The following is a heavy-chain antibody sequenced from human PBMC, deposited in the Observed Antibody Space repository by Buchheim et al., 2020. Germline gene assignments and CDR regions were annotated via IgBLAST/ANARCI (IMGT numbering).Heavy chain of an antibody. CDR2: ISGSSDNT. D-gene: IGHD2-21*01. CDR3: ANQIAMYYFDY. CDR1: GFTFSTYA. Sequence: EVQLLESGGGLVQPGGSLRLSCADSGFTFSTYAMSWVRQTPGKGLEWVSTISGSSDNTYYADSVKGRFTFSRDNSKNTLYLQMNSLRAEDTAVYYCANQIAMYYFDYWGQGTL. J-gene: IGHJ4*02. V-gene: IGHV3-23*01.